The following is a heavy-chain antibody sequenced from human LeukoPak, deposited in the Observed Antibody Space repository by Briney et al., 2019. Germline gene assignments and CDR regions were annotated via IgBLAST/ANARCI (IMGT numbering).Heavy chain of an antibody. CDR1: GDSVSSNSVT. J-gene: IGHJ5*02. Sequence: SQTLSLTCAISGDSVSSNSVTWNWSRQSPSRGLEWLGRTYYRSTWYNDYAVSVRGRITVNPDTSKNQFSLHLNSVTPEDTSVYYCARRLTQYDCFDPWGQGILVTVSS. V-gene: IGHV6-1*01. CDR3: ARRLTQYDCFDP. CDR2: TYYRSTWYN. D-gene: IGHD2-2*01.